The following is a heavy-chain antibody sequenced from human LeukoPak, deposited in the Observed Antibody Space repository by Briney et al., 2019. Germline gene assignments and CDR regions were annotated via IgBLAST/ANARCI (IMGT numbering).Heavy chain of an antibody. CDR1: GGSISSYY. Sequence: PSETLSLTCTVSGGSISSYYWSWIRQPPGKGLEWIGYIYYSGSTNYNPSLKSRVTISVDTSKNQFSLKLSSVTAADTAVYYCARYISITMVRGVMVGEYYFDYWGQGTLVTVSS. J-gene: IGHJ4*02. CDR3: ARYISITMVRGVMVGEYYFDY. D-gene: IGHD3-10*01. V-gene: IGHV4-59*01. CDR2: IYYSGST.